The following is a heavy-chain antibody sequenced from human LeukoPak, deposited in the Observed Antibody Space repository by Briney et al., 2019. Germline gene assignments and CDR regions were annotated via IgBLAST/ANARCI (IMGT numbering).Heavy chain of an antibody. CDR1: GFTFSSYA. CDR3: ARRQDNYGGNSALDY. Sequence: GGSLRLSCAASGFTFSSYAMSWVRQAPGKGLEWVAVISYDGSNKYYADSVKGRFTISRDNSKNTLYLQMNSLRAEDTAVYYCARRQDNYGGNSALDYWGQGTLVTVSS. V-gene: IGHV3-30-3*01. CDR2: ISYDGSNK. J-gene: IGHJ4*02. D-gene: IGHD4-23*01.